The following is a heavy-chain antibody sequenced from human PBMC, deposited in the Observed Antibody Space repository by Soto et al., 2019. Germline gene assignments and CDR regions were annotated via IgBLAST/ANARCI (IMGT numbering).Heavy chain of an antibody. CDR2: INAGNGNT. J-gene: IGHJ4*02. V-gene: IGHV1-3*05. CDR3: SRGITLPTPLDY. D-gene: IGHD1-20*01. Sequence: QVQLVQSGAEEKKPGASVKVSCKASGYTFTSYAMHWVRQAPGQRLEWMGWINAGNGNTKYSQKFQGRVTITRDTSAITAYQELSSLRSEDTAVYYCSRGITLPTPLDYWGQGTLVTVSS. CDR1: GYTFTSYA.